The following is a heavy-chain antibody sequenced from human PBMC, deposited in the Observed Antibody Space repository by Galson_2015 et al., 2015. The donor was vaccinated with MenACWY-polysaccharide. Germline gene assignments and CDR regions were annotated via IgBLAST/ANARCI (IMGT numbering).Heavy chain of an antibody. V-gene: IGHV3-11*01. J-gene: IGHJ5*02. Sequence: SLRLSCAASGFTFSDYYMSWIRQAPGRGLEWVSYISRSGSTINYADSVKGRFTISRDNAKNSLYLQMNSLRAEDTAVYYCARDRVSTRCLEFDPWGQGTLVTVSS. CDR2: ISRSGSTI. CDR3: ARDRVSTRCLEFDP. D-gene: IGHD2-2*01. CDR1: GFTFSDYY.